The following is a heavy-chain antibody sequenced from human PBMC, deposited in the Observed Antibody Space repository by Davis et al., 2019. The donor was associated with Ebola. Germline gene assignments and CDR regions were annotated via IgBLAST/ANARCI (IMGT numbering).Heavy chain of an antibody. D-gene: IGHD4/OR15-4a*01. CDR2: IYSGGST. J-gene: IGHJ3*02. CDR1: AFTFSSNY. Sequence: PGGSLRLSCAASAFTFSSNYMSWVHQAPGKGLEWVSVIYSGGSTYYADSVKGRFTISRDNSKNTLYLQMNSLRAEDTAVYYCARASGLWRGAFEIWGQGTMVTVSS. CDR3: ARASGLWRGAFEI. V-gene: IGHV3-66*01.